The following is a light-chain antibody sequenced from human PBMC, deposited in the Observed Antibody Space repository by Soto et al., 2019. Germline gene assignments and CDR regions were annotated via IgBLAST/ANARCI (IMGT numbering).Light chain of an antibody. CDR1: QGISSY. Sequence: DIQLTQSPSFLSTSVGDRVTITCRASQGISSYLAWYQQKPGKAPKLLIYSASTLQSGVPSRFSGSGSGTEFTLTIRSLQPEDFATYYCQQLNSSPWTFGQGTKVEIK. CDR3: QQLNSSPWT. J-gene: IGKJ1*01. V-gene: IGKV1-9*01. CDR2: SAS.